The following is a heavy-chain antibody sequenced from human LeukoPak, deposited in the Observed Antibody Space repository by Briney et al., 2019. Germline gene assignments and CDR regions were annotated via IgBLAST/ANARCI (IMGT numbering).Heavy chain of an antibody. CDR2: ISGSGGST. Sequence: GGSLRLSCAASRFTFSSYAISWVRQAPAKGLEWVSAISGSGGSTYYADSVKGRFTISRDNSKNTLYLKMNSLRDEDTAVYYCAKDDCTNGVCLYSSSWYARGGDWGQGTLVTVSS. J-gene: IGHJ4*02. CDR1: RFTFSSYA. D-gene: IGHD2-8*01. V-gene: IGHV3-23*01. CDR3: AKDDCTNGVCLYSSSWYARGGD.